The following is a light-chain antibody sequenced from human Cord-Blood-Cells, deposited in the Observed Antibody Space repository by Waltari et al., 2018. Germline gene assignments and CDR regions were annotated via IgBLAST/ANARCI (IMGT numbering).Light chain of an antibody. J-gene: IGLJ1*01. CDR2: GKN. V-gene: IGLV3-19*01. CDR1: SLSSYY. Sequence: SSELTQDPAVSVALGQTVRITCQGDSLSSYYASWYQQKPGQAPVLVIYGKNNRPSGIPDRFSGSSSGNTASVTITGAQAEEEADYYCNSRDSSGNHLYVFGTGTKVTVL. CDR3: NSRDSSGNHLYV.